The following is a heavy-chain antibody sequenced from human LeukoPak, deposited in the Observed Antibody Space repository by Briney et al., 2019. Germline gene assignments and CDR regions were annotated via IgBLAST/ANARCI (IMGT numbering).Heavy chain of an antibody. Sequence: SETLSLTCAVYGGSFSGYYWNWIRQPPGKGREWMGEINHSGSTNYISSLKSRVTISIDTSKNQFSLKMSSVPAADTAAYYCARGLMGAGSSGAFDIWGQGTLVTVSS. J-gene: IGHJ3*02. D-gene: IGHD1-26*01. CDR3: ARGLMGAGSSGAFDI. CDR1: GGSFSGYY. CDR2: INHSGST. V-gene: IGHV4-34*01.